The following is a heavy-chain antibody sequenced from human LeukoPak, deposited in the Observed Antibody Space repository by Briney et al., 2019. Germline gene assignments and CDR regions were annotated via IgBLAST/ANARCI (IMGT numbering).Heavy chain of an antibody. CDR2: IYYSGST. Sequence: SETLSLTCTVSGGSISSYYWSWIRKPPGQGLEWFGYIYYSGSTNYNPSLKSRVTISVDTSKNHLYLKVDSVTAADTAVYYCARGGKGGNHYALVSWGQGALVTVSS. CDR1: GGSISSYY. D-gene: IGHD4-23*01. J-gene: IGHJ5*02. V-gene: IGHV4-59*12. CDR3: ARGGKGGNHYALVS.